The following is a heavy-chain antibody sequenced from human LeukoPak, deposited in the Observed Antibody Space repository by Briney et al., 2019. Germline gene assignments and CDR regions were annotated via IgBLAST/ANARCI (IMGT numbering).Heavy chain of an antibody. V-gene: IGHV3-23*01. J-gene: IGHJ4*02. Sequence: PGGSLRLSCAASGFTFSSNAMYWVRQAPGRELEWVATISDSGGTTYYADSVKGRLTISRDNSKNTLYLQMNSLSPEDTAVYYCARRPGGLYYFDYWGQGVLVTVSS. CDR2: ISDSGGTT. CDR1: GFTFSSNA. D-gene: IGHD3-16*01. CDR3: ARRPGGLYYFDY.